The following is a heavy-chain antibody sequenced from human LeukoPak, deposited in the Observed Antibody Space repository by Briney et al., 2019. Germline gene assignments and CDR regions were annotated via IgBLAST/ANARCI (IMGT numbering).Heavy chain of an antibody. CDR1: GFTFSSYW. Sequence: GGSLRLSCAASGFTFSSYWMSWFRQAPGKGLEWVANIKQDGSEKYYVDSVKGRFTISRDNAKNSLYLQMNSLRAEDTAVYYCARGPSPTVTVQTPENYWGQGTLVTVSS. CDR3: ARGPSPTVTVQTPENY. CDR2: IKQDGSEK. D-gene: IGHD4-17*01. V-gene: IGHV3-7*01. J-gene: IGHJ4*02.